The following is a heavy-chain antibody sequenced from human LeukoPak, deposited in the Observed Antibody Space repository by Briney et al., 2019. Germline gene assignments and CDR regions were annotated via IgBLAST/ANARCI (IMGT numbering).Heavy chain of an antibody. D-gene: IGHD2-2*01. CDR2: IYYSGST. Sequence: SGTLSLTCAVSGGSISSSNWWSWVRQPPGKGLEWIGYIYYSGSTNYSPSLKSRVSISVDTSKNQFSLKLGFVTAADTAVYYCASLSGVVPAARFDYWGQRTLVTVSS. CDR1: GGSISSSNW. J-gene: IGHJ4*02. V-gene: IGHV4-4*02. CDR3: ASLSGVVPAARFDY.